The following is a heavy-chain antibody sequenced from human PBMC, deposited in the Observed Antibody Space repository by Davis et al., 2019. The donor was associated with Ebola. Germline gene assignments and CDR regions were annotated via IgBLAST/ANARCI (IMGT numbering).Heavy chain of an antibody. Sequence: SVKVSCKASGGTFSSYAISWVRQAPGQGLEWMGGIIPIFGTANYAQKFQGRVTITADKSTSTAYMELSSLRSEDTAVYYCARDMSTVTTGWFDPWGQGTLVTVSS. CDR3: ARDMSTVTTGWFDP. CDR1: GGTFSSYA. D-gene: IGHD4-17*01. J-gene: IGHJ5*02. CDR2: IIPIFGTA. V-gene: IGHV1-69*06.